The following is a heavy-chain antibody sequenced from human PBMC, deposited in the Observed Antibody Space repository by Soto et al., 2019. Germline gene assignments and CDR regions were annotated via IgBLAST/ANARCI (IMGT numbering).Heavy chain of an antibody. J-gene: IGHJ6*02. Sequence: SETLSLTCTVCGDSIGSGSKYWSWNRQAPGKVLEWIGYIFSSGTTYYNPSLKSRLTMSLDTSQNQFSLKLNSVTAADTAVYFCARVPSPFDFYYAMDVWGQGTTVTVSS. CDR1: GDSIGSGSKY. V-gene: IGHV4-30-4*02. CDR3: ARVPSPFDFYYAMDV. CDR2: IFSSGTT. D-gene: IGHD3-16*01.